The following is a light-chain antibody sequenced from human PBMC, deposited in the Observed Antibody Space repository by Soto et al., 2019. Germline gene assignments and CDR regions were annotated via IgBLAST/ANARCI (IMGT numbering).Light chain of an antibody. J-gene: IGLJ2*01. CDR2: EVS. V-gene: IGLV2-14*01. CDR3: ISYRSTTTPVV. CDR1: SSDVGGYNY. Sequence: QSVLTQPASVSGSPGQSITISCTGTSSDVGGYNYVSWYQQHPGKAPKLMIYEVSNRPSGVSNRFSGSKSGNTASLTISGLQAEDEADYYCISYRSTTTPVVFGGGTKLPS.